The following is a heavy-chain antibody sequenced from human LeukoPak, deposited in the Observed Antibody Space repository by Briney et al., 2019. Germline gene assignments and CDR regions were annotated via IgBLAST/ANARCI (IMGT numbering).Heavy chain of an antibody. CDR3: AKGPLAYGLNLGDAFDI. V-gene: IGHV3-73*01. J-gene: IGHJ3*02. Sequence: GGSLRLSCAASGFTFSGSAIHWVRQASGKGPEWVGHIRSKPNNYATAYAASVKGRFTISRDDSKNTAYLQMNSLRAEDTAVYYCAKGPLAYGLNLGDAFDIWGQGTMVTVSS. CDR1: GFTFSGSA. D-gene: IGHD3-16*01. CDR2: IRSKPNNYAT.